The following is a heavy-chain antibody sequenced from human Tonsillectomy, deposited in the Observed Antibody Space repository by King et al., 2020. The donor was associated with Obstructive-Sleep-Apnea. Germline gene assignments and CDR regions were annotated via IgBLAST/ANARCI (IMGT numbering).Heavy chain of an antibody. CDR1: GFTFSYYG. Sequence: VQLVESGGGLVKPGGSLRLSCAASGFTFSYYGMNWVRQAPGKGLEWVSSISSSSSYIYYADSVKGRFTIARDNAKKSLYLQMNSLRAEDTAVYYCAREVWDFCGGDCYSQGWYYYGMDVWGQGTTVTVSS. J-gene: IGHJ6*02. CDR3: AREVWDFCGGDCYSQGWYYYGMDV. CDR2: ISSSSSYI. V-gene: IGHV3-21*01. D-gene: IGHD2-21*02.